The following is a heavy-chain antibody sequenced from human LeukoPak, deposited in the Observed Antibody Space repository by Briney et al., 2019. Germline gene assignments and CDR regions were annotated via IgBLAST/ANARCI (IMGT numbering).Heavy chain of an antibody. CDR1: GFTFSSYW. J-gene: IGHJ3*02. CDR2: INSDGSST. CDR3: ARGRYSYGYPDAFDI. Sequence: GGSLRLSCAASGFTFSSYWMHWVRQAPGKGLVWVSRINSDGSSTYYADSVKGRFTISRDNAKNTLYLQMNSLRAEDTAVYYCARGRYSYGYPDAFDIWGQGTMVTVSS. V-gene: IGHV3-74*01. D-gene: IGHD5-18*01.